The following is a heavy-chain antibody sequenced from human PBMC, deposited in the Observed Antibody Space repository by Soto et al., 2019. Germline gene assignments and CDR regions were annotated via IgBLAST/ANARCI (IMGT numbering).Heavy chain of an antibody. CDR2: ISGSGDST. CDR3: ARRGPGTYFAY. Sequence: EVPLLDSGGGLVQPGGSLRLSCAASGFTFSSYAMNWVRQAPGKGLEWVSVISGSGDSTYYADSVKGRFTISRDNSKNTLYLQMNSLRTEDTAVYYCARRGPGTYFAYWGQGTLVTVSS. D-gene: IGHD6-13*01. J-gene: IGHJ4*02. V-gene: IGHV3-23*01. CDR1: GFTFSSYA.